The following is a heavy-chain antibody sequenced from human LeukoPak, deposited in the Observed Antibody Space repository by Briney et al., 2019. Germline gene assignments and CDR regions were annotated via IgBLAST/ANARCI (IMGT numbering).Heavy chain of an antibody. CDR3: ARSYYYYGMDV. V-gene: IGHV4-34*01. J-gene: IGHJ6*02. CDR1: GGSFSGYY. CDR2: INHSGST. Sequence: SETLSLTCAVYGGSFSGYYWSWIRQPPGKGLEWIGEINHSGSTNYNPSLKSRVTISVDTSKNQLSLKLSSVTAADTAVYYCARSYYYYGMDVWGQGTTVTVSS.